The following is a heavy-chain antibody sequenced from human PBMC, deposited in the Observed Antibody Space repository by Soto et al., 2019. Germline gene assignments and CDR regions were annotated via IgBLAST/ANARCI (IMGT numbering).Heavy chain of an antibody. J-gene: IGHJ4*02. V-gene: IGHV3-30-3*01. CDR1: GFTFSSYA. D-gene: IGHD6-19*01. CDR2: ISYDGSNK. Sequence: SLRLSCAASGFTFSSYAMHWVRQAPGKGLEWVAVISYDGSNKYYADSVKGRFTISRDNSKNTLYLQMNSLRAEDTAVYYCARDSRPSREYSSGWYGYWGQGTLVTVSS. CDR3: ARDSRPSREYSSGWYGY.